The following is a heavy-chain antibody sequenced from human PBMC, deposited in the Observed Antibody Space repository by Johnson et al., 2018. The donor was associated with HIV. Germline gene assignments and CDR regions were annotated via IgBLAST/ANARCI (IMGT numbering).Heavy chain of an antibody. V-gene: IGHV3-30*03. CDR2: ISYDGSNK. J-gene: IGHJ3*02. CDR3: ARSYSGSTWDAFDI. Sequence: QVQLVESGGGVVQPGRSLRLSCAASGFAFSSYGMHWVRQAPGKGLEWVAVISYDGSNKYYADSVRGRFTISRDNSKNTLYLQMNSLRAEDTAVYYCARSYSGSTWDAFDIWGQGTLVTVSS. CDR1: GFAFSSYG. D-gene: IGHD1-26*01.